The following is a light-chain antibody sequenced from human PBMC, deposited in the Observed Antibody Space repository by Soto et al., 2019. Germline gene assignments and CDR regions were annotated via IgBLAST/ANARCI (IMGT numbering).Light chain of an antibody. CDR3: QQYDSWPFT. V-gene: IGKV3-15*01. Sequence: EIVMTQSPATLSVSPGKKATLSGRASQSVSGSLAWYRQRPGQAPSLLIYDASARASGIPARFSGSGSGTEFTLTISSLQSDDSAIYFCQQYDSWPFTFGQGTKLEIK. CDR1: QSVSGS. J-gene: IGKJ2*01. CDR2: DAS.